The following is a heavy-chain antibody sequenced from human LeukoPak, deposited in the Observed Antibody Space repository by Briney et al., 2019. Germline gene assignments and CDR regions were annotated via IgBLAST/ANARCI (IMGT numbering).Heavy chain of an antibody. D-gene: IGHD3-10*02. V-gene: IGHV4-34*01. CDR1: GGSFSGYY. J-gene: IGHJ4*02. CDR3: ARDLYSGFSIDY. Sequence: SETLSLTCAVYGGSFSGYYWSWIRQPPGKGLEWIGEINHSGSTNYNPSLESRVTISVDTSKNQFSLKLSSVTAADTAVYYCARDLYSGFSIDYWGQGTLVTVSS. CDR2: INHSGST.